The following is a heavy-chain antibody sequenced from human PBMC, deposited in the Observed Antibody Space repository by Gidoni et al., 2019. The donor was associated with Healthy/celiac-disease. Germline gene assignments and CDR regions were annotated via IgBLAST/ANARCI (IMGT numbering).Heavy chain of an antibody. D-gene: IGHD5-12*01. CDR2: ISHDGNNN. J-gene: IGHJ4*02. CDR3: ARDRSAYASDY. CDR1: GFTFSYYG. V-gene: IGHV3-33*05. Sequence: QVQLVDSGGGVVQPGRSLRLSGAAAGFTFSYYGFHWVRQAPGKGLEWVSYISHDGNNNYYGDSVKGRFTLSRDNSKNTLFLQLDSLRAEDTAVYFCARDRSAYASDYWGQGTLVTVSS.